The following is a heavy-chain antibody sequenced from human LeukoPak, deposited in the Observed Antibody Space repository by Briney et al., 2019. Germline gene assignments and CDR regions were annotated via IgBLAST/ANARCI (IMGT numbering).Heavy chain of an antibody. V-gene: IGHV4-61*02. CDR1: GGSISSGSYY. Sequence: SQTLSLTCTVSGGSISSGSYYWSWIRQPAGKGLEWIGRIYTSGSTNYNPSLKSRVTISVDTSKNQFSLKLSSVTAADTAVYYCARDKDKKGDGLDVWGQGTTVTVSS. CDR2: IYTSGST. CDR3: ARDKDKKGDGLDV. J-gene: IGHJ6*02.